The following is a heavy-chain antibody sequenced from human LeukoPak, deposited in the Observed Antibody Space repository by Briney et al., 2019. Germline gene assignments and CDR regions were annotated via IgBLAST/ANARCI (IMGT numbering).Heavy chain of an antibody. D-gene: IGHD2-2*01. V-gene: IGHV3-15*01. Sequence: PGGSLRLSCAASGFTFSNAWMSWVRQAPGKGLEWVGRIKSKTDGGTTDYAAPVKGRFTISRDDSKNTLYLQMNSLKTEDTAAYYCTSDSNPHIVVVPAATDYWGQGTLVTVSS. CDR3: TSDSNPHIVVVPAATDY. CDR1: GFTFSNAW. J-gene: IGHJ4*02. CDR2: IKSKTDGGTT.